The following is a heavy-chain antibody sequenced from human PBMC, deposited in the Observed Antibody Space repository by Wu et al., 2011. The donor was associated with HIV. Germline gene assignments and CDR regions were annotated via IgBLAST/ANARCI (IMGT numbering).Heavy chain of an antibody. CDR2: INPNSGGT. V-gene: IGHV1-2*02. CDR1: GDTFTGYY. D-gene: IGHD2-2*01. J-gene: IGHJ6*02. CDR3: ARDHCSSPSCYENXYYGLDV. Sequence: QVQLVQSGAEVKKPGASVKVSCKASGDTFTGYYMQWVRQAPGQGLEWMGWINPNSGGTNYAQNFQGRVTMTRDTSISTAYMELSRLRSDDTAVYYCARDHCSSPSCYENXYYGLDVWGQGTTVTVSS.